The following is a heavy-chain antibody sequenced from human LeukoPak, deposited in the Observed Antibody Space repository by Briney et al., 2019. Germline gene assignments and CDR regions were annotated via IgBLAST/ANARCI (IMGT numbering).Heavy chain of an antibody. D-gene: IGHD6-19*01. CDR1: GYXLTELS. CDR3: ATARQWLLGLGY. J-gene: IGHJ4*02. Sequence: ASVKVSCKVSGYXLTELSIHWVRQAPGKGLEWMGGFDPEDGETIYAQKFQGRVTMTEDTSTDTAYMELSSLRSEDTAVYYCATARQWLLGLGYWGQGTLVTVSS. CDR2: FDPEDGET. V-gene: IGHV1-24*01.